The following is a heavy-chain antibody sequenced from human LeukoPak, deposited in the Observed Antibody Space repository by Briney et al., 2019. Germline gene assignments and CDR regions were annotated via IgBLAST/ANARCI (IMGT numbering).Heavy chain of an antibody. V-gene: IGHV3-23*01. J-gene: IGHJ4*02. Sequence: GGSLRLSCAASGFTFYTYAMSWVRQAPGKGLEWVSAISGRGDSTNYADSVKGRFTISRDNSKNTLYLQMNSLRAEDTAVYYCAKRGYSYGFGSEFDYWGQGTLVTVSS. CDR2: ISGRGDST. D-gene: IGHD5-18*01. CDR1: GFTFYTYA. CDR3: AKRGYSYGFGSEFDY.